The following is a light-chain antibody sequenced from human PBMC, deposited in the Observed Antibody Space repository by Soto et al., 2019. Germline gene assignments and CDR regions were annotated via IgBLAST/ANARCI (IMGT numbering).Light chain of an antibody. Sequence: IQLTQYPSSLSASVGDRVTRNCLASQDIPVYLAWYQQKPGEAPKLLVYAASTLYGGVPSRFSGSGSGTDFALTITSLQAEDFATYYCQQLRMYPSTFGGGTKVDIK. V-gene: IGKV1-9*01. CDR2: AAS. CDR1: QDIPVY. J-gene: IGKJ4*01. CDR3: QQLRMYPST.